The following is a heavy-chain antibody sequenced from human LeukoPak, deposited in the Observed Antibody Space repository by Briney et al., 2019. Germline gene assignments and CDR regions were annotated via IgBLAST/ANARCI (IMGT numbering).Heavy chain of an antibody. CDR2: IYHSGST. D-gene: IGHD6-13*01. V-gene: IGHV4-30-2*05. CDR1: GGSISSGGYS. CDR3: ASFSSSWPSFDY. Sequence: SQTLSLTCAVSGGSISSGGYSWSWIRQPPGKGLEWIGYIYHSGSTYYNPSLKSRVTISVDTSKNQFSLKLSSVTAADTAVYYCASFSSSWPSFDYWGQGTLVTVSS. J-gene: IGHJ4*02.